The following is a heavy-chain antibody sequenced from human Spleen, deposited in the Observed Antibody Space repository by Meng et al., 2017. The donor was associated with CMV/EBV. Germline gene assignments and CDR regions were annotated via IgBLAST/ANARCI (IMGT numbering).Heavy chain of an antibody. V-gene: IGHV3-30*04. J-gene: IGHJ4*02. Sequence: GESLKISCAASGFTFSSYAMHWVRQAPGKGLEWVAVISYDGSSKYYADSVKGRFTISRDNSKNTLYLQMNSLRAEDTAVYYCARGRPKVGATLFDYWGQGTLVTVSS. CDR2: ISYDGSSK. CDR1: GFTFSSYA. D-gene: IGHD1-26*01. CDR3: ARGRPKVGATLFDY.